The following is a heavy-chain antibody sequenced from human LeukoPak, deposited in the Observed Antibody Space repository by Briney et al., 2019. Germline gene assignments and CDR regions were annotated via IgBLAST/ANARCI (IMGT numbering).Heavy chain of an antibody. J-gene: IGHJ4*02. CDR1: GFTFSSYA. Sequence: RGSLRLSCAASGFTFSSYAMSWVRQAPGKGLEWVSAISGSGGSTYYAGSVKGRFTISRDNSKNTLYLQMNSLRAEDTAVYYCAKDLGIAMVRGETDYWGQGTLVTVSS. CDR2: ISGSGGST. D-gene: IGHD3-10*01. V-gene: IGHV3-23*01. CDR3: AKDLGIAMVRGETDY.